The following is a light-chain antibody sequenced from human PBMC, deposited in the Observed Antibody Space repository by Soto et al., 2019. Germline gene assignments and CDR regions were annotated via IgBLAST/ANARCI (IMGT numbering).Light chain of an antibody. CDR3: CSYAGSYV. CDR1: SSDVGGYNY. Sequence: QSPLTQPRSVSGTPGQSVTISCTGTSSDVGGYNYVSWYQQHPGKAPKLMIYDVSKRPSGVPDRFSGSKSGNTASLTISGLQAEDEADYYCCSYAGSYVFGTGTKLTV. CDR2: DVS. V-gene: IGLV2-11*01. J-gene: IGLJ1*01.